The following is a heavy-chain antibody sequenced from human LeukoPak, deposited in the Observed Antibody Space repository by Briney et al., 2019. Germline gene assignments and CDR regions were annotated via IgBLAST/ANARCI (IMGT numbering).Heavy chain of an antibody. J-gene: IGHJ4*02. CDR2: IYHSGRT. D-gene: IGHD6-13*01. CDR3: ARGRSSSSWYSQFLFDY. CDR1: GYSISNGYY. Sequence: PSETLSLTCTVSGYSISNGYYWGWMRQPPGKGLEWIGSIYHSGRTHYNPSLKSRVTISVDTSKNQFSLKLSSVTAADTAVYYCARGRSSSSWYSQFLFDYWGQGTLVTVSS. V-gene: IGHV4-38-2*02.